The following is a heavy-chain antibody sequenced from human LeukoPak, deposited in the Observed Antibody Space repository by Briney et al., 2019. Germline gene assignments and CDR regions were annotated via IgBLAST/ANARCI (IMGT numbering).Heavy chain of an antibody. CDR3: ARGADGVSSNSRGWFDP. J-gene: IGHJ5*02. D-gene: IGHD2-15*01. CDR2: ISSSSSYI. CDR1: GFTFSSYA. Sequence: GGSLRLSCAASGFTFSSYAMSWVRQAPGKGLEWVSSISSSSSYIYYADSVKGRFTISRDNAKNSLYLQMNTLRAEDTAVYSCARGADGVSSNSRGWFDPWGQGTLVTVSS. V-gene: IGHV3-21*01.